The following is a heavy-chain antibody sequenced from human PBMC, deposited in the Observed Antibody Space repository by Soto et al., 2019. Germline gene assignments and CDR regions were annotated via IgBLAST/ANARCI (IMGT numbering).Heavy chain of an antibody. D-gene: IGHD4-4*01. CDR2: IVVGSGNT. J-gene: IGHJ4*02. V-gene: IGHV1-58*02. CDR1: GFTFTSSA. Sequence: GASVKVSCKASGFTFTSSAMQWVRQARGQRLEWIGWIVVGSGNTNYAQKFQERVTITRDMSTSTAYMELSSLKSEDTAVYYCASPMTIVTRLGYWGQGTLVTVSS. CDR3: ASPMTIVTRLGY.